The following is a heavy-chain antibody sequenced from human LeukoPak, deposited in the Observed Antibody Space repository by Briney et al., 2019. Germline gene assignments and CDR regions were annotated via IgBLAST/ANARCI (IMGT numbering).Heavy chain of an antibody. CDR2: INHSGTF. CDR1: GGSFSGYY. D-gene: IGHD3-10*01. J-gene: IGHJ4*02. CDR3: ARARGAESIDY. V-gene: IGHV4-34*01. Sequence: SETLSLTCAVYGGSFSGYYWTWIRQPPGKGLEWIGEINHSGTFNYRPSLKSRVTLSVDTSKNQFSLTLSSVTAADTAVYYCARARGAESIDYWGQGTRVTVSS.